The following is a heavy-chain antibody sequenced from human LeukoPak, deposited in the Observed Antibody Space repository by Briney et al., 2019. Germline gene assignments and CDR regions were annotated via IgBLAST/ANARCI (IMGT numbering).Heavy chain of an antibody. CDR3: ARQRYNWNYNWFDP. CDR2: INPNSGGT. D-gene: IGHD1-7*01. Sequence: ASVKVSCKASGYTFTSYYMHWVRQAPGQGLEWMGWINPNSGGTNYAQKFQGRVTMTRDTSISTAYMELSRLRSDDTAVYYCARQRYNWNYNWFDPWGQGTLVTVSS. CDR1: GYTFTSYY. V-gene: IGHV1-2*02. J-gene: IGHJ5*02.